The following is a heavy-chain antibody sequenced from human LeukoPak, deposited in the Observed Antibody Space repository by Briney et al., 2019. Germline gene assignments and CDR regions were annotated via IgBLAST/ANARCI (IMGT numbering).Heavy chain of an antibody. J-gene: IGHJ4*02. CDR3: ARERYGGYDVSSSGWYGFDY. CDR2: TYYRSKWYT. CDR1: GDSVSANSAA. D-gene: IGHD6-19*01. Sequence: SQTLSLTCAISGDSVSANSAAWTWIRLSPSRGLEWLGKTYYRSKWYTDYEGSVKSRITINPDTSKNQFSLQLNSLNPEDTAVYFCARERYGGYDVSSSGWYGFDYWGQGTPVTVSS. V-gene: IGHV6-1*01.